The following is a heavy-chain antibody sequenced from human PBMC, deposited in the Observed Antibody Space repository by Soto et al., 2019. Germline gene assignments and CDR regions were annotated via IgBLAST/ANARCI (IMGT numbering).Heavy chain of an antibody. CDR1: GFTFSSYA. CDR2: ISGSGGST. D-gene: IGHD6-6*01. CDR3: AKKGRSSSGPFDY. Sequence: GGSLRLSCAASGFTFSSYAMSWVRQAPGKGLEWVSAISGSGGSTYYADSVKGRFTISRDNSKNALYLQMNSLRAEDTAVYYCAKKGRSSSGPFDYWGQGTLVTVSS. V-gene: IGHV3-23*01. J-gene: IGHJ4*02.